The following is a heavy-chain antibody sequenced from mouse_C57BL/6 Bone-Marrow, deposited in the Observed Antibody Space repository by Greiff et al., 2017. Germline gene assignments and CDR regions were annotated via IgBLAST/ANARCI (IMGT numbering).Heavy chain of an antibody. D-gene: IGHD1-1*01. V-gene: IGHV1-82*01. CDR2: IYPGDGDT. Sequence: VQLQQPGPELVKPGASVKISCKASGYAFSSSWMNWVKQRPGQGLEWIGRIYPGDGDTNYNGKFKGKATLTADKSSSTAYMQLSSLTSEDSAVYFCAKWLISTGGKFAYWGQGTLVTVSA. CDR1: GYAFSSSW. J-gene: IGHJ3*01. CDR3: AKWLISTGGKFAY.